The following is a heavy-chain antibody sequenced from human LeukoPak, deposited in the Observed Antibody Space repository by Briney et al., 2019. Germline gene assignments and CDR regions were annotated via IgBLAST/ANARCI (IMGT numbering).Heavy chain of an antibody. CDR1: GASISSYY. J-gene: IGHJ4*02. CDR3: ARLLRVKTVGPDLYYFDY. D-gene: IGHD1-14*01. V-gene: IGHV4-4*07. Sequence: SETLSLTCTVSGASISSYYWSWIRQPAGKGLEWIGRIYTSGTTHYNPSLKSRVTMSVDTSKNQFSLKLSSVTAADTAVYYCARLLRVKTVGPDLYYFDYWGQGTLVTVSS. CDR2: IYTSGTT.